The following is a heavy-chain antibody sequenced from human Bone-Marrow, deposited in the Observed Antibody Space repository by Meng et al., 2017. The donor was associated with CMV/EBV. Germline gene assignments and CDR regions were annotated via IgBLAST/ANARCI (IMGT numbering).Heavy chain of an antibody. Sequence: ASVKVSCKASGGTFSSYAISWVRQAPGQGLEWMGWMNPNSGNTGYAQKFQGRVTMTRNTSISTAYMELNGLRSDDTAVYYCARDGAARGARDWFDPWGQGTLVTVSS. CDR1: GGTFSSYA. V-gene: IGHV1-8*02. J-gene: IGHJ5*02. CDR2: MNPNSGNT. D-gene: IGHD1-26*01. CDR3: ARDGAARGARDWFDP.